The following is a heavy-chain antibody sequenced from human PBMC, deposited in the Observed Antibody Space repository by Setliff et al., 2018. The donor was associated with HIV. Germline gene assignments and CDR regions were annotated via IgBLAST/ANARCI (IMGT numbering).Heavy chain of an antibody. J-gene: IGHJ6*02. CDR1: GFTFSSAW. Sequence: PGGSLRLSCAASGFTFSSAWMGWVRQAPGEGLEWVSAILSTGERTFYADSVKGRFTISRDNSKNTVYLQMNSLRAEDTAEYYCAKGQQWLVAGPRDGMDVWGQGTTVTVSS. D-gene: IGHD6-19*01. CDR2: ILSTGERT. CDR3: AKGQQWLVAGPRDGMDV. V-gene: IGHV3-23*01.